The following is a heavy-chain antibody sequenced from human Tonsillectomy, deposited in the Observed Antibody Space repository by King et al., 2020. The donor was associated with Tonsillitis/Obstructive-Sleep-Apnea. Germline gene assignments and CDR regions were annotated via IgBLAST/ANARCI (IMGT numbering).Heavy chain of an antibody. J-gene: IGHJ5*02. Sequence: VQLVESGAEVKKPGSSVKVSCKASGGTFSSYAISWVRQAPGQGLEWMGGIIPVFGTANYAQKFQGRVTITADESTSTAYMELSSLRSEDTAVYYCAREGGESYCSSTSCLTPNWFDPWGQGTLVTVSS. CDR3: AREGGESYCSSTSCLTPNWFDP. V-gene: IGHV1-69*01. CDR2: IIPVFGTA. CDR1: GGTFSSYA. D-gene: IGHD2-2*01.